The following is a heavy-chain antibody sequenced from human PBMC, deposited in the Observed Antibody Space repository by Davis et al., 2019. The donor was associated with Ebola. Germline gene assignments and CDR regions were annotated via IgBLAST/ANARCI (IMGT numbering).Heavy chain of an antibody. CDR2: IIPIFGTA. CDR1: GGTFSSYA. CDR3: ARGGAYYYGSGDYYGMDV. J-gene: IGHJ6*02. D-gene: IGHD3-10*01. Sequence: SVKVSCKASGGTFSSYAISWVRQAPGQGLEWMGGIIPIFGTANYAQKFQGRVTITADESTSTAYMELSSLRSEDTAVYYCARGGAYYYGSGDYYGMDVWGQGTTVTVSS. V-gene: IGHV1-69*13.